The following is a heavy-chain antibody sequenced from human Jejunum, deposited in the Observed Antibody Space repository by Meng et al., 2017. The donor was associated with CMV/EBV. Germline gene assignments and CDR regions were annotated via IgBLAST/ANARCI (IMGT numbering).Heavy chain of an antibody. CDR2: IYYSGAS. CDR1: GGSISSGDYY. CDR3: ARDRGYSSGWGVFDY. D-gene: IGHD6-19*01. J-gene: IGHJ4*02. V-gene: IGHV4-30-4*01. Sequence: QVRLQGAGPGLGKPSQPLPLTCSVSGGSISSGDYYWSWIRQSPEKGLEWIGFIYYSGASYSTPSLRSRVTMSMDTSTNQFSLRLNSVTAADTGVYFCARDRGYSSGWGVFDYWGRGTLVTVSS.